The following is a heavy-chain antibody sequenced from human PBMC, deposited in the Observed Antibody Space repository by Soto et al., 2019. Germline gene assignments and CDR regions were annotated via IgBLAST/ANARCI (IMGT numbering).Heavy chain of an antibody. CDR2: IKQDGSEK. Sequence: GGSLRLSCAASGFTFSSYWMSWVRQAPGKGLEWVANIKQDGSEKYYVDSVKGRFTISRDNAKNSLYLQMNSLRAEDTAVYYCASGERTIFGVVIENPAHYWGQGTLVTVSS. CDR1: GFTFSSYW. D-gene: IGHD3-3*01. V-gene: IGHV3-7*01. J-gene: IGHJ4*02. CDR3: ASGERTIFGVVIENPAHY.